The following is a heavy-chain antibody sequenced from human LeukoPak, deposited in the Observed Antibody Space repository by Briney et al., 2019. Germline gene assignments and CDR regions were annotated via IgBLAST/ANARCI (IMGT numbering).Heavy chain of an antibody. J-gene: IGHJ4*02. V-gene: IGHV4-39*01. CDR2: MSYSGST. CDR1: GGSISSSSYY. Sequence: SETLSLTCTVSGGSISSSSYYWGWSRQPPGKGVEWIGSMSYSGSTYYNPSLKSRVTISVDTSKNQFSLKLSSVTAADTAVYYCARGRLARGHYFDYWGQGALVTVSS. CDR3: ARGRLARGHYFDY. D-gene: IGHD3-10*01.